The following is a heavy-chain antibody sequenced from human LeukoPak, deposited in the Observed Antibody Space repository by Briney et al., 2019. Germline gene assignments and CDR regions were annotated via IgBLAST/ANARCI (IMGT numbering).Heavy chain of an antibody. J-gene: IGHJ5*02. CDR3: TTTIVGVTTWFDP. V-gene: IGHV3-15*01. D-gene: IGHD1-26*01. CDR1: GFTLSNAY. Sequence: GGSLRLSCAASGFTLSNAYMSWVRQAPGKGLEWVGRIKNKTNGGTTDYAAPVKGRFTISRDDSKNTLYLQTNSLKTEDTAVYYCTTTIVGVTTWFDPWGQGTLVTVSS. CDR2: IKNKTNGGTT.